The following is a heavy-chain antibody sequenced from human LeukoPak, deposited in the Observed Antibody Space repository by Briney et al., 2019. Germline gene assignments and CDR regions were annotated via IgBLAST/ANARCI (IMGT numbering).Heavy chain of an antibody. CDR2: INHSGST. Sequence: SETLSLTCTVSGGSISSGGYYWSWIRQPPGKGLEWIGEINHSGSTNYNPSLKSRVTISVDTSKNQFSLKLSSVTAADTAVYYCASVRQGDRRYYYHYGMDVWGQGTTVTVSS. CDR3: ASVRQGDRRYYYHYGMDV. J-gene: IGHJ6*02. CDR1: GGSISSGGYY. V-gene: IGHV4-39*07. D-gene: IGHD3-10*02.